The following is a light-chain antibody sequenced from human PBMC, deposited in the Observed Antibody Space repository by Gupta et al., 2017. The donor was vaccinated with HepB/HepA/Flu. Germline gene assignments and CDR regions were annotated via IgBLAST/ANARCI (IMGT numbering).Light chain of an antibody. Sequence: EIELTQSPSFLSASVGDRVPITCRASQGFSSYLAWYQQKPGTAPNLLIYAASTLESGATSRFSGSGSGTEFTLTISSLQPEDFETYYCQQLNSYTFGGGTKVEIK. CDR2: AAS. CDR3: QQLNSYT. V-gene: IGKV1-9*01. CDR1: QGFSSY. J-gene: IGKJ4*01.